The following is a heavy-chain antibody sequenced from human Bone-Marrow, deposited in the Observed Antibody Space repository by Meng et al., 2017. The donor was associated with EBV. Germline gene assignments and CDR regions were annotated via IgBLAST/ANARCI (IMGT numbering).Heavy chain of an antibody. CDR3: ARGPGRGVVARRAFSVGDY. CDR2: INHSGST. D-gene: IGHD3-10*01. J-gene: IGHJ4*02. V-gene: IGHV4-34*01. Sequence: QGQLQQWGAGLLKPSESLSLTCAVYGGSFIGFYWSWIRQPPGKGLEWIGEINHSGSTNYNPSLKSRVTISVDTSKKQFSLKLSSVTAADTAVYYCARGPGRGVVARRAFSVGDYWGQGTLVTVSS. CDR1: GGSFIGFY.